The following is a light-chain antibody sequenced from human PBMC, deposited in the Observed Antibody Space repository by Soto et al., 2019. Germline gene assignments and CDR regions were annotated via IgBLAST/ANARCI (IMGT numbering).Light chain of an antibody. CDR1: QSITNR. CDR2: DAS. J-gene: IGKJ1*01. V-gene: IGKV1-5*01. CDR3: QXYGGMWT. Sequence: DIQMTQSPSTLSASVGDRVTITCRASQSITNRLAWYQQKPGKAPKVLIYDASSLESGVPSRFSGSGSGTEFILTISSLQPDDFXXYCXQXYGGMWTFGQGTKVEIK.